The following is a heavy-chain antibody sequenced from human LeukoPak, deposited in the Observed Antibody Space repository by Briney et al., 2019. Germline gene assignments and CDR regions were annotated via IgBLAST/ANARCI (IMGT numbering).Heavy chain of an antibody. Sequence: SVKFSCKASGGTFSSYAISCVRQAPGQGLEWMGRIIPIFGTANYAQKFQARVTITADESTSTAYMELSSLRSEDTAVCYCARDDSCSSTRCYYYYGMDVWGKGTTVTASS. CDR2: IIPIFGTA. CDR3: ARDDSCSSTRCYYYYGMDV. J-gene: IGHJ6*04. D-gene: IGHD2-2*01. V-gene: IGHV1-69*13. CDR1: GGTFSSYA.